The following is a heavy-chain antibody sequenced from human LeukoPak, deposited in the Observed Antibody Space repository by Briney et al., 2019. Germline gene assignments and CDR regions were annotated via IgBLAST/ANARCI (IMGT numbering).Heavy chain of an antibody. J-gene: IGHJ3*02. CDR3: ARHRMRRSPSDAFDI. CDR1: GGSLSSYY. CDR2: IYYSGST. D-gene: IGHD2/OR15-2a*01. V-gene: IGHV4-59*08. Sequence: PSETLSLTCTVSGGSLSSYYWSWIRQPPGKGLEWIGYIYYSGSTNYNPSLKSRVTISVDTSKNQFSLKLSSVTAADTAVYYCARHRMRRSPSDAFDIWSQGTMVTVSP.